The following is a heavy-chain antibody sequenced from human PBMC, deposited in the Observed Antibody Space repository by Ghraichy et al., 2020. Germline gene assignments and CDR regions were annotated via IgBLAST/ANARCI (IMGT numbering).Heavy chain of an antibody. V-gene: IGHV4-31*03. Sequence: LSLTCTVSGASVSSGDHYWSWIRHHPAKGLEWLGSIYYNGNTYDNPSFQSRVTISMDTSKNQFSLQLNSVTAADTALYHCSRGVDYSKLGYWGQGTLVTVSS. CDR1: GASVSSGDHY. CDR3: SRGVDYSKLGY. CDR2: IYYNGNT. D-gene: IGHD4-11*01. J-gene: IGHJ4*02.